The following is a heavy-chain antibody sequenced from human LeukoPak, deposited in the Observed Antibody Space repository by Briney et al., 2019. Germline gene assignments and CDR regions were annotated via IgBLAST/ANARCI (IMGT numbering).Heavy chain of an antibody. CDR2: TYYRSKWYN. CDR1: GDSVSSNSAA. D-gene: IGHD6-19*01. CDR3: ARGPEVADDYYYYGMDV. Sequence: SQILSLTCAISGDSVSSNSAAWNWIRQSPSRGLEWLGRTYYRSKWYNDYAVSVKSRITINPDTSKNQFSLQLNSVTPEDTAVYYCARGPEVADDYYYYGMDVWGQGTTVTVSS. V-gene: IGHV6-1*01. J-gene: IGHJ6*02.